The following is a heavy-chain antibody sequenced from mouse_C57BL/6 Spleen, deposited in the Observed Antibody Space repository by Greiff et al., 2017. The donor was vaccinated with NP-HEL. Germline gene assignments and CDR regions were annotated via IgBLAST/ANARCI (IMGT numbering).Heavy chain of an antibody. CDR1: GYAFSSYW. Sequence: VKLMESGAELVKPGASVKISCKASGYAFSSYWMNWVKQRPGKGLEWIGQIYPGDGDTNYNGKFKGKATLTADKSSSTAYMQLSSLTSEDSAVYFCARGGYYYGSSWYFDVWGTGTTVTVSS. J-gene: IGHJ1*03. CDR3: ARGGYYYGSSWYFDV. V-gene: IGHV1-80*01. CDR2: IYPGDGDT. D-gene: IGHD1-1*01.